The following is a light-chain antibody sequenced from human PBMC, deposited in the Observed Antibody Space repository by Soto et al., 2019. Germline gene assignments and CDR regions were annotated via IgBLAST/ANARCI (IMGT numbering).Light chain of an antibody. CDR1: QSISSW. CDR3: QQYNSYSQT. Sequence: DIKMTQSPSTLSASVGDRVTITCRASQSISSWLAWYQQKPGKAPKLLIYKASSLESGAPSRFSGSGSGTEFTLTINSLQPDDFATYYCQQYNSYSQTFGQGTKVEIK. V-gene: IGKV1-5*03. CDR2: KAS. J-gene: IGKJ1*01.